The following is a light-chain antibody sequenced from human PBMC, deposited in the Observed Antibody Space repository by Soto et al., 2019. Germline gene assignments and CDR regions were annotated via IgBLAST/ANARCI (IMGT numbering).Light chain of an antibody. CDR3: QQYGTSPRT. V-gene: IGKV1-5*01. CDR2: AAS. CDR1: ESIGIW. Sequence: DIQMTQSPSTLSASVGDRVTITCRASESIGIWLAWYQQRPGKAPKLLIYAASSLQSGVPSRFSGSGSGTDFTLTISRLEPEDFAVYYCQQYGTSPRTFGQGTKVDIK. J-gene: IGKJ1*01.